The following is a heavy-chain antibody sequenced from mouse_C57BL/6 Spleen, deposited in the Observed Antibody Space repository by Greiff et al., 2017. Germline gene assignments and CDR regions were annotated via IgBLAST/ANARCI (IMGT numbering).Heavy chain of an antibody. Sequence: VKLMESGAELVKPGASVKLSCKASGYTFTEYTIHWVKQRSGQGLEWIGWFYPGSGSIKYNEKFKDKATLTADKSSSTVYMELSRLTSEDSAVYFCARHEDRYYSNYVDYAMGYWGQGASVTVSS. CDR1: GYTFTEYT. CDR3: ARHEDRYYSNYVDYAMGY. D-gene: IGHD2-5*01. CDR2: FYPGSGSI. J-gene: IGHJ4*01. V-gene: IGHV1-62-2*01.